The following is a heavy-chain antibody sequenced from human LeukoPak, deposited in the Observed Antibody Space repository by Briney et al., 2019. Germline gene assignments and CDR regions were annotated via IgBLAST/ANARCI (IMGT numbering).Heavy chain of an antibody. CDR1: GGSISSSSYY. CDR3: SRRHAHPLGGNKSQFAFYI. D-gene: IGHD2/OR15-2a*01. V-gene: IGHV4-39*01. J-gene: IGHJ3*02. Sequence: SETLSLTCTVSGGSISSSSYYWGWHRPPQGKGLEWIGSIYYSGSIYYNPSHKSRVTISVDTTNNPFSLQLRPVPAAEADVYWFSRRHAHPLGGNKSQFAFYISGQGTMVTVSS. CDR2: IYYSGSI.